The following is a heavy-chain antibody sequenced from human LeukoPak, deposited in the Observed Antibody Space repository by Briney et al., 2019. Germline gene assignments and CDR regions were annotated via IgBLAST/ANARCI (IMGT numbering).Heavy chain of an antibody. CDR1: GFTFNTYS. Sequence: GGSLRLSCAASGFTFNTYSMNWVRQAPGKGLEWVSYISSSSGTIYYADSVKGRFSISRDNAKNSLYLQMNSLRDEDTAVYYCARDQTRIQLRNPHLDYWGQGTLVTVSS. D-gene: IGHD5-18*01. CDR2: ISSSSGTI. CDR3: ARDQTRIQLRNPHLDY. J-gene: IGHJ4*02. V-gene: IGHV3-48*02.